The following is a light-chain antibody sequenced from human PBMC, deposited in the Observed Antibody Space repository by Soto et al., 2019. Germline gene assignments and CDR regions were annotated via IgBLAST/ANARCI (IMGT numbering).Light chain of an antibody. CDR3: QKLNSYPRT. V-gene: IGKV1-9*01. Sequence: IQLTQSPSSLSSSIGDRVTITCRASQDISSFLAWYQQKPGKAPKLLIYAASTVQSGVPSRFSGSGFGTDFTLTISSLQPEDFSTYFCQKLNSYPRTFGQGTRLEIK. CDR1: QDISSF. CDR2: AAS. J-gene: IGKJ5*01.